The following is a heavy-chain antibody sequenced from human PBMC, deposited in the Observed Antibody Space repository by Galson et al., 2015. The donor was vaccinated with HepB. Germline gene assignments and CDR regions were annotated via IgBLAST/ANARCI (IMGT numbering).Heavy chain of an antibody. D-gene: IGHD3-10*01. Sequence: SGAEVKKPGASVKVSCKASGYTFTGYYMHWVRQAPGQRLEWMGWINAGNGNTKYSQKFQGRVTITRDTSASTAYMKLSSLRSEDTAVYYCAREREGGSGSYYSYWGQGTLVTISS. CDR2: INAGNGNT. CDR1: GYTFTGYY. J-gene: IGHJ4*02. V-gene: IGHV1/OR15-3*02. CDR3: AREREGGSGSYYSY.